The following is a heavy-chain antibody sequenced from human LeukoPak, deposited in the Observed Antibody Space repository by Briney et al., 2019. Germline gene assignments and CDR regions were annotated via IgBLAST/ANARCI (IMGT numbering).Heavy chain of an antibody. CDR1: GGSISSGGYY. J-gene: IGHJ4*02. CDR3: ARGFNGCPAAY. Sequence: PSETLSLTCTVSGGSISSGGYYWNWIRQPPGKGLEWIGEIKNGEVTNYNPSLKSRVVISADTSKNQFSLQLSSVTAADTAVYYCARGFNGCPAAYWGQGSLVTVSS. CDR2: IKNGEVT. D-gene: IGHD2-8*01. V-gene: IGHV4-61*08.